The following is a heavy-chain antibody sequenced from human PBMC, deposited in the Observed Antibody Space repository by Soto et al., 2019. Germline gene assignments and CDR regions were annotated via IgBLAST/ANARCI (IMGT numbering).Heavy chain of an antibody. CDR3: AKDQDSSSPDYYYYYGMDV. D-gene: IGHD6-6*01. CDR1: GFTFSSYG. Sequence: LRLSCAASGFTFSSYGMHWVRQAPGKGLEWVAVISYDGSNKYYADSVKGRFTISRDNSKNTLYLQMNSLRAEDTAVYYCAKDQDSSSPDYYYYYGMDVWGQGTTVTVSS. CDR2: ISYDGSNK. J-gene: IGHJ6*02. V-gene: IGHV3-30*18.